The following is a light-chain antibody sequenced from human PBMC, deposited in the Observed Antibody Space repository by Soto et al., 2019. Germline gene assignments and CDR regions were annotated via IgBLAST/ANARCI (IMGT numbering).Light chain of an antibody. J-gene: IGKJ1*01. Sequence: LMTQSPATLAVSPGARATLSCRASQSVGSDLVWYRQKPGQAPRLLIYGASNRATGVPERFSGSGSGTVFTLTISSLQSDDFALYYCQQYLDSPRTFGQGTKVDIK. CDR3: QQYLDSPRT. V-gene: IGKV3-15*01. CDR2: GAS. CDR1: QSVGSD.